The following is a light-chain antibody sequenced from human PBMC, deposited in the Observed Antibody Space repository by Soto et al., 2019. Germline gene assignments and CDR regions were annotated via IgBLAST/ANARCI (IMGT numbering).Light chain of an antibody. V-gene: IGKV3-15*01. CDR3: QQYNKWPPIT. CDR2: DAS. Sequence: EILITQSPATLSVSPGERATLSCRASQSVSTNLARYQQKPGQGPRLLIYDASTRATGIPARFSGSGSGTDFTLTISSLQSEDFAVYYCQQYNKWPPITFGQGTRLEIK. J-gene: IGKJ5*01. CDR1: QSVSTN.